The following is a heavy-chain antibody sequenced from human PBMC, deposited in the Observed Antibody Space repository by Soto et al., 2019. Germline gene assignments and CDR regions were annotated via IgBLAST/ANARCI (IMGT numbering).Heavy chain of an antibody. CDR1: GFTFSSYA. Sequence: ESGGGVVQPGRSLRLSCAASGFTFSSYAMHWVRQAPGKGLEWVAVISYDGSNKYYADSVKGRFTISRDNSKNTLYLQMNSLRAEDTAVYYCARGGDFWSGYYYYYYGMDVWGQGTTVTVSS. V-gene: IGHV3-30-3*01. J-gene: IGHJ6*02. CDR3: ARGGDFWSGYYYYYYGMDV. D-gene: IGHD3-3*01. CDR2: ISYDGSNK.